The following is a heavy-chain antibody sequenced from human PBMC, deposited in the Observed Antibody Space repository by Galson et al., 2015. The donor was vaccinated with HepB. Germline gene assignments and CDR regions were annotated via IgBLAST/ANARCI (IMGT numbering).Heavy chain of an antibody. J-gene: IGHJ4*02. CDR2: IWYDGSNK. CDR1: GFTFKSYA. CDR3: ARGGLSARPDY. D-gene: IGHD6-6*01. Sequence: SLRLSCAASGFTFKSYAMHWVRQAPGKGLEWVAIIWYDGSNKYYTDSVKGRFTISRDNSENTAYLQMNSLRAEDTAIYYCARGGLSARPDYWGQGTLVTVSS. V-gene: IGHV3-33*08.